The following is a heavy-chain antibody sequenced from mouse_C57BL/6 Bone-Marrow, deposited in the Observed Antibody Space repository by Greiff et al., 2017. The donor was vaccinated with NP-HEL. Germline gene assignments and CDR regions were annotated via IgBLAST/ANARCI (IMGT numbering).Heavy chain of an antibody. CDR2: LSSGGDYI. CDR1: GFTFSSYA. Sequence: EVQLVESGEGLVKPGGSLKLSCAASGFTFSSYAMSWVRQTPEKRLEWVAYLSSGGDYIYYADPVKGRFTISRDNARNTLYLQMSSLKSEDTAMYYCTRGGRHFEYYGSSFYAMDYWGQGTSVTVSS. V-gene: IGHV5-9-1*02. CDR3: TRGGRHFEYYGSSFYAMDY. J-gene: IGHJ4*01. D-gene: IGHD1-1*01.